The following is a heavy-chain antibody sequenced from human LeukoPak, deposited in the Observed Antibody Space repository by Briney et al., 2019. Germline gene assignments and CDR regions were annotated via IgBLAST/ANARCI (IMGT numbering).Heavy chain of an antibody. Sequence: PSETLPLTCTVSVGSISSSSYYWGWIRQPPGKGLEWIGSIYYTGSTYYNPSLKSRVTISVDTSKNQFSLKLTSVTAADTAVYYCARGSGSSAGFDFWGQGTLVTVSS. CDR2: IYYTGST. CDR1: VGSISSSSYY. V-gene: IGHV4-39*01. D-gene: IGHD3-10*01. CDR3: ARGSGSSAGFDF. J-gene: IGHJ4*02.